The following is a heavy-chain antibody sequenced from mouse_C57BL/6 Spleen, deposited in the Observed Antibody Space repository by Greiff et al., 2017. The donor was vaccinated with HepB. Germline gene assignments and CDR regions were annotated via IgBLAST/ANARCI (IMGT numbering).Heavy chain of an antibody. V-gene: IGHV1-80*01. D-gene: IGHD1-1*01. Sequence: VKLMESGAELVKPGASVKISCKASGYAFSSYWMNWVKQRPGKGLEWIGQIYPGDGDTNYNGKFKGKATLTADKSSSTAYMQLSSLTSEDSAVYFCARWGYYGSSFDYWGQGTTLTVSS. CDR3: ARWGYYGSSFDY. CDR1: GYAFSSYW. CDR2: IYPGDGDT. J-gene: IGHJ2*01.